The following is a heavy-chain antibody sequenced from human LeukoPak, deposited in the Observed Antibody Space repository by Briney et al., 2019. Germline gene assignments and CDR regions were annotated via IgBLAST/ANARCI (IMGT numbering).Heavy chain of an antibody. V-gene: IGHV3-53*04. CDR2: IYGAGTT. J-gene: IGHJ4*02. Sequence: GGSLRLSCAASGFTFSSHAMSWVRQAAGKGLEWVSVIYGAGTTYYTDSVRGRFTISRHDSKNTLYLRMNSLRAEDTAVYYCARSYCSSASCYGQEFDYWGQGTLVTVSS. CDR3: ARSYCSSASCYGQEFDY. D-gene: IGHD2-2*01. CDR1: GFTFSSHA.